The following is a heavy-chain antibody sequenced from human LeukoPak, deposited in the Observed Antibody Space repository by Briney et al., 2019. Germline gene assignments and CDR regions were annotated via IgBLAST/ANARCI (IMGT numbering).Heavy chain of an antibody. CDR3: ASLSPAATGRNY. CDR1: GDSFISSGYY. CDR2: ISYSGST. Sequence: SETLSLTCIVSGDSFISSGYYWGWIRQPPGKGLEWIGSISYSGSTYYNPSLKSRVTISGDTSENQFSLKLSSVTAADTAVYSCASLSPAATGRNYWDQGVLVTVSS. V-gene: IGHV4-39*01. D-gene: IGHD6-13*01. J-gene: IGHJ4*02.